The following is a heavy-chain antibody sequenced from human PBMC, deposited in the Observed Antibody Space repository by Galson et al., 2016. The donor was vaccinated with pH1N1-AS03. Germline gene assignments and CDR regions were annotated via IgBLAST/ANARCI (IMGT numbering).Heavy chain of an antibody. J-gene: IGHJ3*01. V-gene: IGHV3-74*01. CDR3: AKEVGSSGWFDACDL. Sequence: SLRLSCAASGLSFSTYWMYWVRQAPGKGLVWLARINGDATTTNYAGSVRGRFTISRDNAKNTLHLQMNSLRVEDTANYFCAKEVGSSGWFDACDLWGQGTVVTVSS. CDR2: INGDATTT. CDR1: GLSFSTYW. D-gene: IGHD6-19*01.